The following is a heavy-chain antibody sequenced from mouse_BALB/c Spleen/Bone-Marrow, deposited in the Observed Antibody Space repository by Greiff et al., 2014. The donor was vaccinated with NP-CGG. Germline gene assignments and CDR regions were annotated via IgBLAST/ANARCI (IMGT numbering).Heavy chain of an antibody. J-gene: IGHJ4*01. CDR3: ARDGNFAMDY. CDR1: GFTFSDYY. V-gene: IGHV5-4*02. Sequence: EVKLVESGGGLVKPGGSLKLSCAVSGFTFSDYYMYWVRQNPEKRLEWVATINDGGSYTYYPDSVKGRFTFSRDNAKNNLYLQMSSLKSGDTAMYYCARDGNFAMDYWGQGTSVTVSS. CDR2: INDGGSYT. D-gene: IGHD2-1*01.